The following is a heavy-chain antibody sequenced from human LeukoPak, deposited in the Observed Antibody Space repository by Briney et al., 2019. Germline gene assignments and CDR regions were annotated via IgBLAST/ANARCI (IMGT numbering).Heavy chain of an antibody. Sequence: PGGSLRLSCAASGFTFSSYWMTWVRQVPGKGLEWVANIKHDGSEKHYAASVKGRFTISRDNAKNSLYLQMNNLKGDDTAVYSCARDQGTTVTSYAFNIWGQGTMVTVSS. D-gene: IGHD4-11*01. CDR2: IKHDGSEK. CDR3: ARDQGTTVTSYAFNI. V-gene: IGHV3-7*01. CDR1: GFTFSSYW. J-gene: IGHJ3*02.